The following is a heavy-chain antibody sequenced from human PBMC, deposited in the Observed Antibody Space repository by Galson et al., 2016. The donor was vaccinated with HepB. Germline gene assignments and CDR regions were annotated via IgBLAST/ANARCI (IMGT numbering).Heavy chain of an antibody. J-gene: IGHJ3*02. CDR2: IYHSGIT. Sequence: SETLSLTCAVYGGSFSGDYWSWIRQPPGKGLEWIGEIYHSGITNYIPSLKSRVTISIDTSKNQFSLNLTSVTAADTAIYYCAREKWTAGDYRGAFDIWGQGTMVTVSS. D-gene: IGHD4-17*01. CDR1: GGSFSGDY. V-gene: IGHV4-34*01. CDR3: AREKWTAGDYRGAFDI.